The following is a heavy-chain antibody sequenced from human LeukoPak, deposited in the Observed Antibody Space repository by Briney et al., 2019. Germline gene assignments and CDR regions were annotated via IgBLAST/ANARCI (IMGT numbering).Heavy chain of an antibody. D-gene: IGHD2-2*01. V-gene: IGHV1-3*01. CDR1: GYTFTSYA. Sequence: GASVKVSCKASGYTFTSYAMHWVRQAPGQRLEWMGWINAGNGNTKYSQKFQGRVTITRDTSASTAYMELSSLRSEDTAVYHCARYCSSTSCYLPDYYYYGMDVWGQGTTVTVSS. J-gene: IGHJ6*02. CDR3: ARYCSSTSCYLPDYYYYGMDV. CDR2: INAGNGNT.